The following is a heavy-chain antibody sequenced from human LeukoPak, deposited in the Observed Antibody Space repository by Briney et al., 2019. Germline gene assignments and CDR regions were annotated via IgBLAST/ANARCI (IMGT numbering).Heavy chain of an antibody. D-gene: IGHD3-22*01. CDR1: GYAFTNYG. Sequence: GASVKVSRKASGYAFTNYGITWVLQAPGQGLEWMGWISAYNTNTNYAQKLQGRVTMTTDTSTSTAYMELRSLRSDDTAVYYCARVLLDHYYDSSGYLGTLDYWGQGTLVTVSS. CDR3: ARVLLDHYYDSSGYLGTLDY. CDR2: ISAYNTNT. V-gene: IGHV1-18*01. J-gene: IGHJ4*02.